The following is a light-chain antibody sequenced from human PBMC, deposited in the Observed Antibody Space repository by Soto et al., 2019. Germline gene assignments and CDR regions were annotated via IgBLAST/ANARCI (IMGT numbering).Light chain of an antibody. Sequence: EIVLTQSPATLSLSPGERATLSCRASQSVGDYLAWYQRKPGQPPRLLIYDASKRATGIPARFSGSGSGTDFTLTISSLEPEGVALYYCQQRLKFVTFGGGNELEIK. V-gene: IGKV3-11*01. CDR3: QQRLKFVT. CDR1: QSVGDY. CDR2: DAS. J-gene: IGKJ4*01.